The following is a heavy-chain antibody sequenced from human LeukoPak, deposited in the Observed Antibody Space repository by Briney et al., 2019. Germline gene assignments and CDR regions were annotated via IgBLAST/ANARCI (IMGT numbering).Heavy chain of an antibody. D-gene: IGHD2-2*01. Sequence: SETLSLTCTVSGGSISSYYWSWIRQPPGKGLEWIGYIYYRGSTNYKPSLKSRVTIPVDTSKNQFSLKLSSVTAADTAVYYCARGDIVVVAAGIAYGMDVWGKGTTDTVCS. J-gene: IGHJ6*04. CDR2: IYYRGST. V-gene: IGHV4-59*01. CDR1: GGSISSYY. CDR3: ARGDIVVVAAGIAYGMDV.